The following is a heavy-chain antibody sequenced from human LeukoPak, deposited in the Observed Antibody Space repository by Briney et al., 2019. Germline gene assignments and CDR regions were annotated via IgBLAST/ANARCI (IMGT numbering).Heavy chain of an antibody. CDR1: GFTFTGYY. Sequence: ASVKVSCKASGFTFTGYYVHWVRQAPGQGLGWMGWINTNSGDTNCAQKFQGRVTMTRETSISTAYMELSRLRSDDTAVYYCARRSHANKEHVDYWGQGTLVTVSS. CDR2: INTNSGDT. V-gene: IGHV1-2*02. D-gene: IGHD3-16*01. J-gene: IGHJ4*02. CDR3: ARRSHANKEHVDY.